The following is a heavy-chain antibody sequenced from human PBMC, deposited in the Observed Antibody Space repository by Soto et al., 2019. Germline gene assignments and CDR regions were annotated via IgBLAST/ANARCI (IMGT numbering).Heavy chain of an antibody. CDR1: GFTFSNYW. Sequence: EVQLVESGGGLVQPGESLRLSCAASGFTFSNYWMHWVRQAPGKGLVWVSRIDSDGSRINYADFVKGRFTISRDNAKKTVYLHMNSLTAEDTAVYYCVRTSLVVAVATREDFWGQGTLVTVSS. CDR2: IDSDGSRI. D-gene: IGHD2-15*01. J-gene: IGHJ4*02. V-gene: IGHV3-74*01. CDR3: VRTSLVVAVATREDF.